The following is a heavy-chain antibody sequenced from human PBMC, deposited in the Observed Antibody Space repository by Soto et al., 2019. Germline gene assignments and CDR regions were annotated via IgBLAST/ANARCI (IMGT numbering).Heavy chain of an antibody. CDR2: IKQDGSEK. J-gene: IGHJ4*02. CDR3: ARVGLGYSYGSYYFDY. CDR1: GFPSSSYW. D-gene: IGHD5-18*01. Sequence: GVSLRLACSAPGFPSSSYWMSWVRPAPGKGLEWVANIKQDGSEKYYVDSVKGRFTISRDNAKNSLYLQMNSLRAEDTAVYYCARVGLGYSYGSYYFDYWGQGNLVTVSS. V-gene: IGHV3-7*03.